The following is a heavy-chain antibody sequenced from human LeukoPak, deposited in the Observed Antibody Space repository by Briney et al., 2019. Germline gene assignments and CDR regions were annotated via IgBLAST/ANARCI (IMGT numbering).Heavy chain of an antibody. CDR2: LWNDGNS. J-gene: IGHJ5*02. Sequence: GGSLRLSCAASGFTVTTNNINWVHQAPGKGLEWVSILWNDGNSYFADSVKGRFSFSRDTSKNILYLQMNSLRVEDTAIYYCLGFGPHYYSDRWGQGTLVTVSS. D-gene: IGHD3-10*01. CDR3: LGFGPHYYSDR. CDR1: GFTVTTNN. V-gene: IGHV3-53*01.